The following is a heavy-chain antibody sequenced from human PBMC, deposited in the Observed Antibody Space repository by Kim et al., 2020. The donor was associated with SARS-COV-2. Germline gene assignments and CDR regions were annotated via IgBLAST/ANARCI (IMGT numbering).Heavy chain of an antibody. Sequence: SETLSLTCTVAGGSISSYYCSWIRQPPGEGLEWIGYIYYIGSTNYNPSLKSQVTISVETSKNQFSLKLSSVTAADTAVYYCARGQTRSTMIVVGLGYYYMEVWGTGTTLTISS. D-gene: IGHD3-22*01. CDR1: GGSISSYY. V-gene: IGHV4-59*01. CDR2: IYYIGST. CDR3: ARGQTRSTMIVVGLGYYYMEV. J-gene: IGHJ6*03.